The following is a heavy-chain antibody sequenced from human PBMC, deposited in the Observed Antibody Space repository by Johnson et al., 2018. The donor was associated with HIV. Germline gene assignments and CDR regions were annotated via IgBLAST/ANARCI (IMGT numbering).Heavy chain of an antibody. J-gene: IGHJ3*02. D-gene: IGHD3-16*02. Sequence: DYGMSWVRQAPGKGLEWVPGINWNGGSTGYADSVKGRFTISRDNAKNSLYLQMNSLRTEDTALYYCAKGSLVGPNDAFDIWGQGTMVTVSS. CDR3: AKGSLVGPNDAFDI. V-gene: IGHV3-20*03. CDR1: DYG. CDR2: INWNGGST.